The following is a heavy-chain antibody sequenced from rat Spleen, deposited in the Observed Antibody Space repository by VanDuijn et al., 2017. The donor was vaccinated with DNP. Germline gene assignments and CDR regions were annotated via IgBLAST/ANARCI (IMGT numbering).Heavy chain of an antibody. CDR3: ARPGAYYGYKAGAMDA. CDR1: GFTFNNYW. Sequence: EVQLVESGGGLVQPGRSLKLSCVASGFTFNNYWMTWIRQVPGKGLEWVASITGSGGTTYYPDSVKGRFTISRDNAKNTQHLQMDSLRSEDTATYYCARPGAYYGYKAGAMDAWGQGTSVTVSS. CDR2: ITGSGGTT. D-gene: IGHD1-9*01. J-gene: IGHJ4*01. V-gene: IGHV5-31*01.